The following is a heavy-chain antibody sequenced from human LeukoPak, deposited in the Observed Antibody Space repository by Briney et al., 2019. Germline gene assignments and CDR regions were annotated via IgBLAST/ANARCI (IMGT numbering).Heavy chain of an antibody. CDR2: ISSSSSYI. CDR3: ARGQRAYYYDSSGYFVPYLY. J-gene: IGHJ4*02. Sequence: GGSLRLSCAASGFTFSSYSMNWVRQAPGKGLEWVSSISSSSSYIYYADSVKGRFTISRDNAKNSLYLQMNSLRAEDTAVYYCARGQRAYYYDSSGYFVPYLYWGQGTLVTVSS. D-gene: IGHD3-22*01. CDR1: GFTFSSYS. V-gene: IGHV3-21*01.